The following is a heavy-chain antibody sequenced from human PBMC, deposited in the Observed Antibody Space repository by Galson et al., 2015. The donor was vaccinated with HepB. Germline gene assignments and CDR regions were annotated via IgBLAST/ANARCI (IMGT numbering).Heavy chain of an antibody. CDR3: ARVRAYSNYGAFDP. CDR2: IWYDGSNK. V-gene: IGHV3-33*01. Sequence: SLRLSCAASGFTFSSYGMHWVRQAPGKGLEWVAVIWYDGSNKYYADSVKGRFTISRDNSKNTLYLQMNSLRAEDTAVYYCARVRAYSNYGAFDPWGQGTLVTVSS. D-gene: IGHD4-11*01. J-gene: IGHJ5*02. CDR1: GFTFSSYG.